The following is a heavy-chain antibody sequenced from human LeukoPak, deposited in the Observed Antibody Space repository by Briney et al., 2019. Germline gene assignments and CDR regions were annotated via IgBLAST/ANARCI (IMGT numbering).Heavy chain of an antibody. Sequence: PSETLSLTCAVYGGSFSGYYWSWIRQPPGKGLEWIGEINHSGSTNYNPSLKSRVTISVDTSKNQFSLKLSSVTAADTAVYYCARGAMSSWHPPYYFDYWGQGTLVTVSS. CDR2: INHSGST. V-gene: IGHV4-34*01. D-gene: IGHD6-13*01. J-gene: IGHJ4*02. CDR3: ARGAMSSWHPPYYFDY. CDR1: GGSFSGYY.